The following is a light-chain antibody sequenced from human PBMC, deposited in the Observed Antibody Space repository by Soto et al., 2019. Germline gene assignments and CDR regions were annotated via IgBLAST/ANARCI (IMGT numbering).Light chain of an antibody. CDR3: SSYTSSSTVV. V-gene: IGLV2-14*01. CDR2: DVS. J-gene: IGLJ2*01. Sequence: QSALTQPASVSGSPGQSITISCTGGSSDVGGYNYVSWYQQHPGKAPKLMIYDVSNRPSGVSNRFSGSKSGNTASLTISGLQAEDEADYYCSSYTSSSTVVFGGGTKLTVL. CDR1: SSDVGGYNY.